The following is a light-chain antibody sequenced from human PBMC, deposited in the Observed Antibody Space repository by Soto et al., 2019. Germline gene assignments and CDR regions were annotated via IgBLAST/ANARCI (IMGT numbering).Light chain of an antibody. J-gene: IGLJ2*01. CDR3: SSYTVSSTYVV. Sequence: QSALTQPASVSGSPGQSITISCTGTSSDVGGYNYVSWYQQHPGKAPKLMIYDVNNRPSGVSNRFSGSKSGNTASLTISGLQAEDEADYYCSSYTVSSTYVVFGGGTKLTVL. V-gene: IGLV2-14*01. CDR1: SSDVGGYNY. CDR2: DVN.